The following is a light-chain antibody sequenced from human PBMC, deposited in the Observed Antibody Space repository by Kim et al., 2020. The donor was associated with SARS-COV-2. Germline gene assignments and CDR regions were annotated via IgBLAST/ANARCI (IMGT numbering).Light chain of an antibody. V-gene: IGLV3-1*01. J-gene: IGLJ3*02. CDR3: EAWDSSTGV. Sequence: VSPGQTASITCSGDKLGDKYVCWYQQKPGQSPVRVIYEDSRRPSGIPERFLGSNSGNTATLTISGTQAMDEADYYCEAWDSSTGVFGGGTKLTVL. CDR2: EDS. CDR1: KLGDKY.